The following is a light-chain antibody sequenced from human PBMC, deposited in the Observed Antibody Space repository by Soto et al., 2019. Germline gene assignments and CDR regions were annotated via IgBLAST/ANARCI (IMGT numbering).Light chain of an antibody. V-gene: IGLV2-14*01. Sequence: ALTQPASVSASPGQSITISCTGTSSDVGGYKFVSWYQHHPGKAPKLMIYEVNNRPSGVSNRFSGSKSGNTASLTISGLQPEDEADYYCLSYTSANTRVFGGGTRSPS. CDR2: EVN. J-gene: IGLJ3*02. CDR3: LSYTSANTRV. CDR1: SSDVGGYKF.